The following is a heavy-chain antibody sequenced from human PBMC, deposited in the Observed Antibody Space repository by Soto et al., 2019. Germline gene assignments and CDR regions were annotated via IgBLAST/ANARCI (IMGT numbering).Heavy chain of an antibody. CDR1: GFTFSSYG. V-gene: IGHV3-30*18. CDR3: AKEAYYDFWSGYSAQGDWFDP. Sequence: GGSLRLSCAASGFTFSSYGMHWVRQAPGKGLEWVAVISYDGSNKYYADSVKGRFTISRDNSKNTLYLQMNSLRAEDTAVYYCAKEAYYDFWSGYSAQGDWFDPWGQGTLVTVSS. CDR2: ISYDGSNK. D-gene: IGHD3-3*01. J-gene: IGHJ5*02.